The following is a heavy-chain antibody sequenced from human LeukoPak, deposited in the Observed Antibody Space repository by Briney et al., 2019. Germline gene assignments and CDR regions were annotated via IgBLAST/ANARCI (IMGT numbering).Heavy chain of an antibody. Sequence: SVKVSCKASGGTFSSYAISWVRQAPGQGLEWMGGIIPIFGTANYAQKFQGRVTITTDESTSTAYMELSSLRSEDTAVYYCASPSSNRKGTTEYYFDYWGQGTLVTVSS. J-gene: IGHJ4*02. CDR3: ASPSSNRKGTTEYYFDY. V-gene: IGHV1-69*05. D-gene: IGHD6-13*01. CDR2: IIPIFGTA. CDR1: GGTFSSYA.